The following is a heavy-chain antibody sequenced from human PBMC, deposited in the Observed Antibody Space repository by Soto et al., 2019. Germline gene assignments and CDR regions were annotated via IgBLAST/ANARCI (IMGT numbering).Heavy chain of an antibody. CDR3: TRGGDFWSGYSVYYYYGMDV. CDR1: GFNFGDYA. J-gene: IGHJ6*02. D-gene: IGHD3-3*01. Sequence: PGGSQRLSSTASGFNFGDYAMSWFRQAPGKGLEWVGFIRSKAYGGTTEYAASVKGRFTISRDDSKSIAYLQMNSLKTEDTAVYYCTRGGDFWSGYSVYYYYGMDVWGQGTTVTVSS. CDR2: IRSKAYGGTT. V-gene: IGHV3-49*03.